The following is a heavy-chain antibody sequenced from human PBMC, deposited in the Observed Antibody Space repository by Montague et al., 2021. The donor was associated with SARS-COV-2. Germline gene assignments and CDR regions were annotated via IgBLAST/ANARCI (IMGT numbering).Heavy chain of an antibody. V-gene: IGHV4-59*01. CDR3: ARAQNTCFIANCVNYFED. CDR2: VHYTGST. CDR1: GGSISSYY. Sequence: SETLSLTCEVSGGSISSYYWSWIRQSPGKGLEWIGYVHYTGSTKYNPSLKTRVTLTLDTPKNHFSLKLSSVTAADTAVYYCARAQNTCFIANCVNYFEDWGLGALVTVSS. J-gene: IGHJ4*02. D-gene: IGHD1-1*01.